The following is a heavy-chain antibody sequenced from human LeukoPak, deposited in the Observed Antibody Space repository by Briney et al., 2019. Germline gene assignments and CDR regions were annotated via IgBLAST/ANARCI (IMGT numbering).Heavy chain of an antibody. CDR2: INPNSVGT. Sequence: ASAKVSCMPSVYTLTGYPMHSVRPGPGQRGWWVGWINPNSVGTTYAQKFQGRGTMTRDTSISTAYMEMSRLTSNDTAVYYCARNAYCSSTSCYILSGWFDPWGEGTLVTVSS. D-gene: IGHD2-2*02. J-gene: IGHJ5*02. V-gene: IGHV1-2*02. CDR3: ARNAYCSSTSCYILSGWFDP. CDR1: VYTLTGYP.